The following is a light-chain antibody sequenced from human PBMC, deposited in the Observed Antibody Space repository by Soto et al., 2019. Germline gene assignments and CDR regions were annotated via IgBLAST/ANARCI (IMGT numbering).Light chain of an antibody. CDR3: CSFAGSSTFWV. CDR2: EVN. J-gene: IGLJ3*02. CDR1: TSDVGGYDV. V-gene: IGLV2-23*02. Sequence: QSALTQPASVSGSPGQSITISCSGTTSDVGGYDVVSWYQQHPGKAPKLMIFEVNQRPSGVSDRFSGSKSGNTASLTISGLQDGDEADYYCCSFAGSSTFWVLGGGTKVTVL.